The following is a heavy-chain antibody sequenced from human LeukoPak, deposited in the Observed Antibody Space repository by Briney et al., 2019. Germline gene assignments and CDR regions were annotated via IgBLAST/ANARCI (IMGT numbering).Heavy chain of an antibody. CDR3: ARDSEDPLGGSGSYFESD. Sequence: ASGTLSLTCTVSGYSISSGYYWGRIRQPPGKGLEWIGSIYHSGSTYYNPSLKSRVTISVDTSKNQFSLKLSSVTAADTAVYYCARDSEDPLGGSGSYFESDWGQGTLVTVSS. CDR2: IYHSGST. CDR1: GYSISSGYY. V-gene: IGHV4-38-2*02. D-gene: IGHD1-26*01. J-gene: IGHJ4*02.